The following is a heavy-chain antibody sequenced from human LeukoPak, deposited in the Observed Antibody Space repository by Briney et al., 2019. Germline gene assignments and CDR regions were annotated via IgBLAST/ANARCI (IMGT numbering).Heavy chain of an antibody. Sequence: GGSLRLSCKGSGYXFTTYWISWVRQMPGKGLEWMGRIDPSDSYTNYSPSFQGHVTISADTSISTAYLKWSSLKASDTAMYYCAKWGAGGDFDVWGQGTMVTVSS. J-gene: IGHJ3*01. CDR3: AKWGAGGDFDV. V-gene: IGHV5-10-1*01. CDR1: GYXFTTYW. D-gene: IGHD1-26*01. CDR2: IDPSDSYT.